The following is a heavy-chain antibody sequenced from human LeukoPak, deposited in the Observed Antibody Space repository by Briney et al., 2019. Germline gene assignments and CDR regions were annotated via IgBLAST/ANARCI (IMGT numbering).Heavy chain of an antibody. CDR3: ARDPAPNYHDSSGYYYFDY. V-gene: IGHV1-2*02. CDR1: GYTFTGYY. Sequence: ASVKVSCKASGYTFTGYYMHWVRQAPGQGLEWMGWINPNSGGTNYAQKFQGRVTMTRDTSISTAYMELSRLRSDDTAVYYCARDPAPNYHDSSGYYYFDYWGQGTLVTVSS. J-gene: IGHJ4*02. D-gene: IGHD3-22*01. CDR2: INPNSGGT.